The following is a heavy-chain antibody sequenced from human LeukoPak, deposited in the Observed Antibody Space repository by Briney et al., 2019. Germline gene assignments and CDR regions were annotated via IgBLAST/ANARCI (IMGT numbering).Heavy chain of an antibody. CDR2: ISYDGSNE. Sequence: PGGSLRLSCAASGFTFSTYWMLWVRQAPGKGLEWVAVISYDGSNEYYADSVKGRFTISRDNSKNTLYLQMNSLRGEDTAVYYCARDRRYDILTGFSNFFDYWGQGTLVTVSS. CDR3: ARDRRYDILTGFSNFFDY. V-gene: IGHV3-30-3*01. D-gene: IGHD3-9*01. J-gene: IGHJ4*02. CDR1: GFTFSTYW.